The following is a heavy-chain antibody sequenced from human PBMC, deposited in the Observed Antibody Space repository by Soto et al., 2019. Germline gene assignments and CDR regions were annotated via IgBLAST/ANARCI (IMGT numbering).Heavy chain of an antibody. CDR1: GFTFSSYS. Sequence: QVQLVESGGGVVQPGRSLILSCAASGFTFSSYSTHWVRQAPGKGQEWVAVISFDGINKYYADSVKGRFTISRDNSKNTLYLQMDSLRAEDTAVYYCAKGREQQLVRIGMDVWGQGTTVTVCS. D-gene: IGHD6-13*01. CDR3: AKGREQQLVRIGMDV. V-gene: IGHV3-30*18. J-gene: IGHJ6*02. CDR2: ISFDGINK.